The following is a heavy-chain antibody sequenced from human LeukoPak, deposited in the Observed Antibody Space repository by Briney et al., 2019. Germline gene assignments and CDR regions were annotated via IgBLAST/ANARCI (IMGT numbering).Heavy chain of an antibody. CDR1: GFTFDDYA. Sequence: GRSLRLSCAASGFTFDDYAMRWVRQAPAKGLEWVSGISWNSGSIGYADSVKGRFTISRDSAKNSLYLQMNSLRAEDTALYYCAKDKEDGDYYYGMDVWGQGTTVTVSS. V-gene: IGHV3-9*01. CDR3: AKDKEDGDYYYGMDV. J-gene: IGHJ6*02. D-gene: IGHD4-17*01. CDR2: ISWNSGSI.